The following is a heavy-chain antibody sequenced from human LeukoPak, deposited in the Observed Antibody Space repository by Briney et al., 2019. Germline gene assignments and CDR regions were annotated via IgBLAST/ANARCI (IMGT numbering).Heavy chain of an antibody. CDR2: IYHSGST. CDR1: GGSINSGGYS. V-gene: IGHV4-30-2*01. D-gene: IGHD6-25*01. J-gene: IGHJ5*02. CDR3: ARDSPPPYSSACTACWFDP. Sequence: SQTLSLTCAVSGGSINSGGYSWSWIRQPPGKGLEWMGYIYHSGSTYYNPSLKSRVTMSVDRSKNHFSLKLNSVTAADTAVYYCARDSPPPYSSACTACWFDPWGQGTLVTVSS.